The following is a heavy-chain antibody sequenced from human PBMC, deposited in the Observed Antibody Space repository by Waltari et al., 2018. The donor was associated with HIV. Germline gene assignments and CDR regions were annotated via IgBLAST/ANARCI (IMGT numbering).Heavy chain of an antibody. CDR3: AKDLSYGTDWPYFDK. CDR1: GFPLGGFD. J-gene: IGHJ4*02. CDR2: ISFDGKKE. Sequence: QVQLAESGGCVVQPGRSLNLSCAASGFPLGGFDMHWVRQAPGKGLEWVALISFDGKKEYYSDSVKGRFTISRDNSGSRLFLQMNNLRPEDTGVYFCAKDLSYGTDWPYFDKRGQGTLVTVSS. V-gene: IGHV3-30*18. D-gene: IGHD2-8*02.